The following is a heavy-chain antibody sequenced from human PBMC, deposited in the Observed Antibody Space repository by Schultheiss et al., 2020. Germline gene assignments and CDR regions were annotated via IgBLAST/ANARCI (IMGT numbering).Heavy chain of an antibody. D-gene: IGHD6-19*01. J-gene: IGHJ6*02. CDR2: ISGSGGST. Sequence: GGSLRLSCAASGFTFSSYAMSWVRQAPGKGLEWVSAISGSGGSTYYADSVKGRFTISRDNSKNTLYLQMNSLRAEDTAVYYCARDVARSSGWYSYYYGMDVWGQGTTVTGSS. CDR1: GFTFSSYA. V-gene: IGHV3-23*01. CDR3: ARDVARSSGWYSYYYGMDV.